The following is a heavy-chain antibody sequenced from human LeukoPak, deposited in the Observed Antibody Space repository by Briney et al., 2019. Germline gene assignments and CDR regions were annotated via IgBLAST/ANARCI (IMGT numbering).Heavy chain of an antibody. Sequence: PSETLSLTCTVSGGSISSSSYYWGWIRQPPGKGLEWIGSIYYSGSTYYNPSLKSRVTISVDTSKNQFSLKLSSVTAADTAVYYCTRDRMATLWYYYMDVWGKGTTVTVSS. CDR2: IYYSGST. J-gene: IGHJ6*03. V-gene: IGHV4-39*07. CDR3: TRDRMATLWYYYMDV. CDR1: GGSISSSSYY. D-gene: IGHD5-24*01.